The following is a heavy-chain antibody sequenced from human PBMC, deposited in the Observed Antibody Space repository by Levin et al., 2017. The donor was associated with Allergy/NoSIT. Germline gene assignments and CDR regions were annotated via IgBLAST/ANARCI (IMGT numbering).Heavy chain of an antibody. Sequence: SLKISCAASGFTFDDYAMHWVRQAPGKGLEWVSGISWNSGSIGYADSVKGRFTISRDNAKNSLYLQMNSLRAEDTALYYCAKDSGVYCSGGSCYLDYWGQGTLVTVSS. J-gene: IGHJ4*02. CDR1: GFTFDDYA. V-gene: IGHV3-9*01. CDR2: ISWNSGSI. D-gene: IGHD2-15*01. CDR3: AKDSGVYCSGGSCYLDY.